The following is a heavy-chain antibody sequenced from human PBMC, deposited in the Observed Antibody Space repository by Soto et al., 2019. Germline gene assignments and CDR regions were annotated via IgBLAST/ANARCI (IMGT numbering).Heavy chain of an antibody. CDR3: AMDSPEVDAFDV. CDR1: GGSITSVSHF. CDR2: ISYRGST. D-gene: IGHD2-15*01. Sequence: QVQLQESGPGLVKPSQTLSLTCMVSGGSITSVSHFWTWLRQHPGQGLEWVGYISYRGSTSYTPSLKSRVTISVDTSKSQLSLNLSSVTAADTAVYYCAMDSPEVDAFDVLGPWAMVTVSS. V-gene: IGHV4-31*03. J-gene: IGHJ3*01.